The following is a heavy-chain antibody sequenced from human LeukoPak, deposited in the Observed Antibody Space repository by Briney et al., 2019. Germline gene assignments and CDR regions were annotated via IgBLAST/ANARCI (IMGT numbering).Heavy chain of an antibody. Sequence: GSLRLSCAASGFTFSSYAMSWVRQAPGKGLEWVSAISGSGGSTYYADSVKGRFTISRDNSKNTLYLQMNSLRAEDTAVYYCAKYRKARSSSRNQGYWGQGTLVTVSS. V-gene: IGHV3-23*01. CDR3: AKYRKARSSSRNQGY. CDR2: ISGSGGST. CDR1: GFTFSSYA. J-gene: IGHJ4*02. D-gene: IGHD6-13*01.